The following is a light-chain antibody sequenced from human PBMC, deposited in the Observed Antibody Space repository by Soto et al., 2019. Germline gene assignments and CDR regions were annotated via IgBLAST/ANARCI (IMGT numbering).Light chain of an antibody. J-gene: IGKJ5*01. CDR2: GAS. V-gene: IGKV3D-20*02. Sequence: EIVLTQSPGTLSLSPGERGTLSCRSSQSVSSSYLAWYQQKAGQAPRLVIYGASTRATGIPDRFSASGSGTDFTLTISRLEPEDFAVYYCQQRSSWPRITFGQGTRLEIK. CDR3: QQRSSWPRIT. CDR1: QSVSSSY.